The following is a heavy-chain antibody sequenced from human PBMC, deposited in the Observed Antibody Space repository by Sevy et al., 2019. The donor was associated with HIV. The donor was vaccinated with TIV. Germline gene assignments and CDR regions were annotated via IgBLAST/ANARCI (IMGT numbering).Heavy chain of an antibody. V-gene: IGHV3-64D*06. CDR1: RFTFSSYA. D-gene: IGHD3-3*01. J-gene: IGHJ6*02. CDR3: VKDRGITIFGVVISYGMDV. Sequence: GGSLRLSCSASRFTFSSYAMHWVRQAPGKGLEYVSAISSNGGSTYYADSVKGRFTISRDNSKNTLYLQMSSLRAEDTAVYYCVKDRGITIFGVVISYGMDVWGQGTTVTVSS. CDR2: ISSNGGST.